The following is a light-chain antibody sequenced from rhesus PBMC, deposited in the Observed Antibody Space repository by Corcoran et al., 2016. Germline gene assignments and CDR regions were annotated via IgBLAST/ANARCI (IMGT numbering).Light chain of an antibody. J-gene: IGKJ1*01. V-gene: IGKV1-21*01. CDR3: QQFNSPPWT. CDR1: QGLGTW. Sequence: DIQMTQSPSSLSASVGERVTITCRASQGLGTWLAWYQVKPGKAPKLLIYKASSLQGGVPPRFSGSGSGTDFTLTISSLQPEDFATYYCQQFNSPPWTFGQGTKGEI. CDR2: KAS.